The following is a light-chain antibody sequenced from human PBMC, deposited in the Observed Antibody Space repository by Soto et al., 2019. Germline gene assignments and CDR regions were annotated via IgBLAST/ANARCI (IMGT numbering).Light chain of an antibody. V-gene: IGLV2-14*01. CDR3: SSYTSSSTLYV. Sequence: QSCLTRPASVSGSPGQSITISCTGTSSYVGGYNYVSWYQQHPGKAPKLMIYEVSNRPSGVSNRFSGSKSGNTASLTISGLQAEDEADYSCSSYTSSSTLYVFGTGTKVTVL. CDR1: SSYVGGYNY. J-gene: IGLJ1*01. CDR2: EVS.